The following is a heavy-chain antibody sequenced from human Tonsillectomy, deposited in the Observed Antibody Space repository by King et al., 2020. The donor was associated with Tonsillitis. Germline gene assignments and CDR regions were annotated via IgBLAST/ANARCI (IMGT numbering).Heavy chain of an antibody. V-gene: IGHV4-59*01. J-gene: IGHJ3*02. D-gene: IGHD2/OR15-2a*01. Sequence: QLQESGPGLVKPSETLSLTCTVSGGSISSYYWSWIRQPPGNGLEWIGYIYYSGSTNYNPSLKIRVTISVDTSKKQFSLRLSSVTAADTAVYYCAKNIPGADAFDIWGQGTMVTVS. CDR2: IYYSGST. CDR1: GGSISSYY. CDR3: AKNIPGADAFDI.